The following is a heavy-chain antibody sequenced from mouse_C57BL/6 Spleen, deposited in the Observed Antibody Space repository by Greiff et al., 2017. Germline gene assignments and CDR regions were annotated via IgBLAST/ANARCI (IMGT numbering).Heavy chain of an antibody. CDR2: ISSGGDYI. D-gene: IGHD2-14*01. Sequence: EVMLVESGEGLVKPGGSLKLSCAASGFTFSSYAMSWVRQTPEKRLEWVAYISSGGDYIYYADNVKGRFTISRDNARNTLYLQMSILKSEDTAKYYCTRESGYDGGGYYAMDYWGQGTSVTVS. CDR3: TRESGYDGGGYYAMDY. J-gene: IGHJ4*01. V-gene: IGHV5-9-1*02. CDR1: GFTFSSYA.